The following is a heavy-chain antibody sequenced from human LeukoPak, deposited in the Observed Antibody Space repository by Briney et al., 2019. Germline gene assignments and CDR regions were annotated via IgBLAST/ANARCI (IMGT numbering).Heavy chain of an antibody. CDR3: ARNDHDILTGYYNYYFDY. J-gene: IGHJ4*02. CDR2: INPNSGGT. V-gene: IGHV1-2*02. Sequence: ASVKVSCKASGYTFTGYYMHWVRQAPGQGLEWMGWINPNSGGTNYAQKFQGRVTMTRDTSISTAYMELSSLRSEDTAVYYCARNDHDILTGYYNYYFDYWGQGTLVTVSS. D-gene: IGHD3-9*01. CDR1: GYTFTGYY.